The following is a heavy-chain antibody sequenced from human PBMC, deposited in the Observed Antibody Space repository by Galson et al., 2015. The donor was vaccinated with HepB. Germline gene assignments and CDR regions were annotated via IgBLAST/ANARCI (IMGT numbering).Heavy chain of an antibody. CDR3: ARGGELRFLLGVTMDV. CDR2: IDPSDSYT. Sequence: QSGAEVKKPGESLRISCKGSGYSFTSYWISWVRQMPGKGLEWMGRIDPSDSYTNYSPSFQGHVTISADKSISTAYLQWSSLKASDTAMYYCARGGELRFLLGVTMDVWGQGTTVTVSS. CDR1: GYSFTSYW. D-gene: IGHD3-3*01. J-gene: IGHJ6*02. V-gene: IGHV5-10-1*01.